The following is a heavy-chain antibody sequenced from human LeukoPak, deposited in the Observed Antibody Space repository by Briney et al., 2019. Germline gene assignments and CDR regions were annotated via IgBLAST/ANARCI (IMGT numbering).Heavy chain of an antibody. Sequence: SETLSLTCAVSGGSISSNNWWSWVRQPPGKGLEWIGEIYHSGSTNYNPSLKSRVTISVDKSKNQFSLKLNSVTAADTAVYYCAHALTTSNYYYYMDVWGKGTTVTVSS. J-gene: IGHJ6*03. CDR2: IYHSGST. V-gene: IGHV4-4*02. CDR3: AHALTTSNYYYYMDV. CDR1: GGSISSNNW. D-gene: IGHD4-17*01.